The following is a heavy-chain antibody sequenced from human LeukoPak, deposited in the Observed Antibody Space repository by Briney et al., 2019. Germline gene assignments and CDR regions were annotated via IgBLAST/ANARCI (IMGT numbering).Heavy chain of an antibody. D-gene: IGHD5-24*01. V-gene: IGHV4-4*07. Sequence: PSETLSLTCTVSGGSISSYYWSWIRQPAGKGLEWIGRIYTSGSTNYNPSLKSRVTMPVDTSKNQFSLKLSSVTAADTAVYYCARESADGYNLGYYYYYYMDVWGKGTTVTVSS. CDR1: GGSISSYY. J-gene: IGHJ6*03. CDR2: IYTSGST. CDR3: ARESADGYNLGYYYYYYMDV.